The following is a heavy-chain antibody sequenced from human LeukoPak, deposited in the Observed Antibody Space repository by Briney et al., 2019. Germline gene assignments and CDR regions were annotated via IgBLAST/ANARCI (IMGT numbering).Heavy chain of an antibody. CDR2: INAYNGNT. CDR3: ARASDLDSFDY. Sequence: GASVTVSCKPSGYTFTTYGISWVRQAPGQGLEWMGWINAYNGNTIYAQKLQGRVTMTTDTSASTAYMELRSLRSDDTAVYYCARASDLDSFDYWGQGTLVTVSS. CDR1: GYTFTTYG. J-gene: IGHJ4*02. V-gene: IGHV1-18*01.